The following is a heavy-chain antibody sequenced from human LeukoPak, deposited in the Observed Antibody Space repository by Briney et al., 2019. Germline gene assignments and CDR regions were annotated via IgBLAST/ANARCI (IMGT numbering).Heavy chain of an antibody. J-gene: IGHJ4*02. V-gene: IGHV3-15*01. D-gene: IGHD3-22*01. Sequence: GGPLRLFCRTSGFPFDKARVIGLREAREKALEGVGREKSQTHGVKPDYAAPRKGRFSISREELKNTPYLHMTSLNNDDTAVYYCTTDLGGDSSAYYTNSDYWGQGTLVTVSS. CDR1: GFPFDKAR. CDR2: EKSQTHGVKP. CDR3: TTDLGGDSSAYYTNSDY.